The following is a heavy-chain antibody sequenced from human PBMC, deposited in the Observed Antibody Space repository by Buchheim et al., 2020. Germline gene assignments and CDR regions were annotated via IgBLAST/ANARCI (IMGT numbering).Heavy chain of an antibody. CDR3: ARVSEYTTGYGGFDY. CDR2: ISYRGST. CDR1: GGSINSSPYY. D-gene: IGHD4-23*01. V-gene: IGHV4-31*03. Sequence: QVQLQESGPGLVKPSQTLSLTCTVSGGSINSSPYYWSWIRQHPGKGLEWIGCISYRGSTTYNPSLKSRITISLDTSENQFSLRLSSVTAADTAVYHCARVSEYTTGYGGFDYWGQGTL. J-gene: IGHJ4*02.